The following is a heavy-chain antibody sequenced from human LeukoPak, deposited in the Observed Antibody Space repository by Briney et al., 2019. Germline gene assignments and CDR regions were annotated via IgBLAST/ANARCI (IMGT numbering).Heavy chain of an antibody. CDR3: FSTHFSGPGSSWYSYFDY. D-gene: IGHD6-13*01. Sequence: SETLSLTCTVSGGSISSSSFYWGWIRQPPGKGLEWIGSIYYSGSTYYNPSLKSRVTISVDTSKNQFSLKLSSVTAADTAVYYCFSTHFSGPGSSWYSYFDYWGQGTLVTVSS. CDR2: IYYSGST. V-gene: IGHV4-39*07. CDR1: GGSISSSSFY. J-gene: IGHJ4*02.